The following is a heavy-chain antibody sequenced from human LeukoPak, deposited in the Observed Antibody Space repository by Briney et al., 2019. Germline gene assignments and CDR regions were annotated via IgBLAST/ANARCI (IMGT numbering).Heavy chain of an antibody. CDR2: ISYDGSNK. J-gene: IGHJ4*02. V-gene: IGHV3-30-3*01. D-gene: IGHD3-10*01. CDR1: GFTFSSYA. Sequence: GRSLRLSCAASGFTFSSYAMHWVRQAPGKGLEWVAVISYDGSNKYYADSVKGRFTISRDNSKNTLYLQMNSLRAEDTAVYYCAGELSGITMARGGGHYSPAIDYWGQGTLVTVSS. CDR3: AGELSGITMARGGGHYSPAIDY.